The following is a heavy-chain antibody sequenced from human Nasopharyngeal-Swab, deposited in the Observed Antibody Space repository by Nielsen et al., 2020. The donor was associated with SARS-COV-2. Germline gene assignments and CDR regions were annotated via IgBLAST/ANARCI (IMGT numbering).Heavy chain of an antibody. Sequence: SETLSLTCTVSGDSIAYSTFYWGWIRQPPGKGLEWIGNIYYNGNTHQNPPLKSRLTISVDKSKNQFSLQLSSVTAADTAVYYCVRSSSWYYFDYWAQGTQVTVSS. CDR1: GDSIAYSTFY. CDR3: VRSSSWYYFDY. CDR2: IYYNGNT. D-gene: IGHD6-13*01. J-gene: IGHJ4*02. V-gene: IGHV4-39*01.